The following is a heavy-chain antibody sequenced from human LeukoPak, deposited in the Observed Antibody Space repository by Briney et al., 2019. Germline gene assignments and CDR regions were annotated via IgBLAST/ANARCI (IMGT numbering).Heavy chain of an antibody. Sequence: SETLSLTCAVYGGSFSGYYWSWIRQPPGKGLEWIGEINHSGSTNYNPSLKSRVTISVDTSKNQFSLKLSSVTAADTAVYYCKCRHYYYYYMDVWGKRTTVTVSS. CDR2: INHSGST. CDR3: KCRHYYYYYMDV. CDR1: GGSFSGYY. V-gene: IGHV4-34*01. J-gene: IGHJ6*03.